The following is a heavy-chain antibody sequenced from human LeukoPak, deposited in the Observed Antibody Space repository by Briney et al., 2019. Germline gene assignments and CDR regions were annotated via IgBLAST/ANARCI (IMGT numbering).Heavy chain of an antibody. Sequence: GESLKISCKGSGYSFTSYWIGWVRQMPGKGLEWMGIIYPGDSDTRYSPSFQGQVTISADKSISTAHLQWSSLKASDTAMYYCARSEYDSSGYITYYFDYWGQGTLVTVSS. V-gene: IGHV5-51*01. CDR2: IYPGDSDT. J-gene: IGHJ4*02. CDR3: ARSEYDSSGYITYYFDY. CDR1: GYSFTSYW. D-gene: IGHD3-22*01.